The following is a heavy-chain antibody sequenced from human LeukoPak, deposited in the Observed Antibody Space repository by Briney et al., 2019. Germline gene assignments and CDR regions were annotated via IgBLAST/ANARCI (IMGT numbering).Heavy chain of an antibody. CDR2: IIPILGIA. Sequence: ASVKVSCKASGGTFSSYAISWVRQAPGQGLEWIGRIIPILGIANYAQKFQGRVTITADKSTSTAYMELSSLRSEDTAVYYCARGGGSYVFFDYWGQGTLVTVSS. D-gene: IGHD1-26*01. V-gene: IGHV1-69*04. CDR3: ARGGGSYVFFDY. J-gene: IGHJ4*02. CDR1: GGTFSSYA.